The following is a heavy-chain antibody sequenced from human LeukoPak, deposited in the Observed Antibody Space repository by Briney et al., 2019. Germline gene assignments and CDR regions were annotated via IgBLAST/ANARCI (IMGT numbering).Heavy chain of an antibody. CDR1: GFTFSDYY. J-gene: IGHJ5*02. Sequence: PGGSLRLSCAASGFTFSDYYMSWIRQAPGKGLEWVSYISSSGSTIYYADSVKGRFTISRDNAKNTLYLQMNSLRAEDTAVYYCAADTYYYDSSIVAWGQGTLVTVSS. V-gene: IGHV3-11*04. D-gene: IGHD3-22*01. CDR3: AADTYYYDSSIVA. CDR2: ISSSGSTI.